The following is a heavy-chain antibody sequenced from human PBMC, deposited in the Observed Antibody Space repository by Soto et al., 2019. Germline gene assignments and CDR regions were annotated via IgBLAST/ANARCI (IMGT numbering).Heavy chain of an antibody. CDR3: ARGQVVAAQH. J-gene: IGHJ4*02. CDR2: IYHSGST. D-gene: IGHD2-15*01. Sequence: QLQLHESVSGLVKPSQTLSLTCAVSGGSISRGGYSWSWIRQPPGKGLEWIGSIYHSGSTYYNPSLKSRVTISVDRSTNQFSLKLSSVTAADTAVYYCARGQVVAAQHGGQGTLFTVSS. CDR1: GGSISRGGYS. V-gene: IGHV4-30-2*01.